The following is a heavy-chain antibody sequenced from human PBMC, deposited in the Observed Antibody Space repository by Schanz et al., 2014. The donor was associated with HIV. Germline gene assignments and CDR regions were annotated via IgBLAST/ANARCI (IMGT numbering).Heavy chain of an antibody. J-gene: IGHJ3*02. CDR3: AADSEWFGESPSAFDI. CDR1: GFTFTSSA. CDR2: IVVGSGNT. D-gene: IGHD3-10*01. V-gene: IGHV1-58*01. Sequence: QMQLVQSGPEVKKPGTSVKVSCKASGFTFTSSAVQWVRQARGQRLEWIGWIVVGSGNTNYAQKFQERVTITREMSTSTDYMELSSLRSEDTAVYYCAADSEWFGESPSAFDIWGQGTMVTVSS.